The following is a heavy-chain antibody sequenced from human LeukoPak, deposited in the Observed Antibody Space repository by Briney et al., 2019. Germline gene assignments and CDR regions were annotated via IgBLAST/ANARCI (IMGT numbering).Heavy chain of an antibody. J-gene: IGHJ4*02. V-gene: IGHV1-46*01. Sequence: ASVKVSCKASGYTCTSYFMHWVRQAPGQGLDWMGIINPNGGSTSYAQKFQGRVTMTRDTSTSTVYIELTSVRYEDTAVYYCARDSAAYGDYDYWGQGTLVTVSS. CDR1: GYTCTSYF. CDR2: INPNGGST. CDR3: ARDSAAYGDYDY. D-gene: IGHD4-17*01.